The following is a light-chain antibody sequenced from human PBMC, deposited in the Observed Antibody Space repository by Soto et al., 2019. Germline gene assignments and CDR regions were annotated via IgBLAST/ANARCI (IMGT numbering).Light chain of an antibody. CDR2: GAS. V-gene: IGKV3-20*01. J-gene: IGKJ1*01. CDR3: QQYGGSPRT. CDR1: PSVSSSY. Sequence: EIVLTQSPGTLSLSPGERATLSCRASPSVSSSYLTWYQQKPGQAPRLLMYGASSRATGIPDRFSGSGSGTDFTLTISRLEPEDFAVYYCQQYGGSPRTFGQGTKVESK.